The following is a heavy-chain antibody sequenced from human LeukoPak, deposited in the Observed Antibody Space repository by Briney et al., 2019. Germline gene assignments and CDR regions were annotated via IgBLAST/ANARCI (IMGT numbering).Heavy chain of an antibody. D-gene: IGHD6-13*01. Sequence: GGSLRLSCAASGFTFSSYSMNWVRQAPGKGLEWVSSISSSSSYIYYADSVKGRFTISRDNAKNSLYLQMNSLRAEDTAVYYCARKLVRNQYSSSWYEGGDWGQGTLVTVSS. CDR3: ARKLVRNQYSSSWYEGGD. CDR2: ISSSSSYI. J-gene: IGHJ4*02. CDR1: GFTFSSYS. V-gene: IGHV3-21*01.